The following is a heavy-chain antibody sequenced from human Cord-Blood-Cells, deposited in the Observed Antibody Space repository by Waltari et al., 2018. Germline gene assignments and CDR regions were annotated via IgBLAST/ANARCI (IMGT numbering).Heavy chain of an antibody. J-gene: IGHJ4*02. Sequence: QVQLQESGPGLVKPSETLSLTCTVSGGSVSSGSYYWSWIRQPPGKGLEWIGYIYYSGSTNYNPALKSRVTRSVDTSKNQCSLKLSSVTAADTAVYYCARGGGKLALLWGQGTLVTVSS. CDR3: ARGGGKLALL. V-gene: IGHV4-61*01. CDR1: GGSVSSGSYY. D-gene: IGHD1-7*01. CDR2: IYYSGST.